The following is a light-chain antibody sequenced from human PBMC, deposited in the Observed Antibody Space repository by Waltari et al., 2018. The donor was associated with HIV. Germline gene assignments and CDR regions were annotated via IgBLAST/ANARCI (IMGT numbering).Light chain of an antibody. CDR2: EVN. CDR3: SSYTSSTVV. CDR1: AGDVGSPNS. J-gene: IGLJ2*01. V-gene: IGLV2-18*02. Sequence: QSALTQPPSVSGSPGPSVTLSCTGPAGDVGSPNSVSWYQQPPGTAPKLMIYEVNNRPSGVPDRFSGSKSGNTASLTISGLQAEDEADYYCSSYTSSTVVFGGGTKLTVL.